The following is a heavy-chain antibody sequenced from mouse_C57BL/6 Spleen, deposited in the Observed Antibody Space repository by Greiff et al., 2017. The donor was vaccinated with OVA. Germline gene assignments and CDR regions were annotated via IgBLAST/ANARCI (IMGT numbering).Heavy chain of an antibody. J-gene: IGHJ1*03. CDR3: TRGSYGSSLYWYFDV. Sequence: DVMLVESGEGLVKPGGSLKLSCAASGFTFSSYAMSWVRQTPEKRLEWVAYISSGGDYIYYADTVKGRFTISRDNARNTLYLQMSSLKSEDTAMYYCTRGSYGSSLYWYFDVWGTGTTVTVSS. V-gene: IGHV5-9-1*02. D-gene: IGHD1-1*01. CDR1: GFTFSSYA. CDR2: ISSGGDYI.